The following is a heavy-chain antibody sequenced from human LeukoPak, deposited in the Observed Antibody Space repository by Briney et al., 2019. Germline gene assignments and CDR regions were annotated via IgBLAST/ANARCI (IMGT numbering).Heavy chain of an antibody. D-gene: IGHD4-23*01. CDR1: GYSFTSYW. J-gene: IGHJ3*02. V-gene: IGHV5-51*01. Sequence: GESLKISCKGSGYSFTSYWIGWVRQMPGKGLEWMGIIYRGDSDTRYSPSFQGQVTISADKSISTAYLQWSSLKASHTAMYYCAGQTTVVTPYAFDIWGQGTMVTVSS. CDR2: IYRGDSDT. CDR3: AGQTTVVTPYAFDI.